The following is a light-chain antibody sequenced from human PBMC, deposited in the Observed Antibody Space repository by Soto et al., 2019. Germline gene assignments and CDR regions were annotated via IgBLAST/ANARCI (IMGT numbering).Light chain of an antibody. CDR2: AAS. J-gene: IGKJ1*01. CDR1: QSISRF. CDR3: QQTYITPPWT. Sequence: DIQMTQSPSSLSASVGDRVTITCRASQSISRFLNWYQQKSGKPPQLLIYAASTLQSGVPSRFSGSGSGTDFTPTTSSLQPEDFATYYCQQTYITPPWTFGQGSKVEIK. V-gene: IGKV1-39*01.